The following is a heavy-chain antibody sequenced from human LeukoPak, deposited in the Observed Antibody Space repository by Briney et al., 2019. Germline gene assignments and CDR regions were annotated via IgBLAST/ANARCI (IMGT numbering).Heavy chain of an antibody. CDR2: MSYSGNT. V-gene: IGHV4-59*11. CDR3: ARFSSGSNWFDA. J-gene: IGHJ5*02. Sequence: SETLSLTCTVSGASMSSQFWSWVRQPPGKRPEYIGYMSYSGNTNYNPSLKSRVTISLDTSENQFSLKLSSLTAADTAVYYCARFSSGSNWFDAWGQGTLVTVSS. CDR1: GASMSSQF.